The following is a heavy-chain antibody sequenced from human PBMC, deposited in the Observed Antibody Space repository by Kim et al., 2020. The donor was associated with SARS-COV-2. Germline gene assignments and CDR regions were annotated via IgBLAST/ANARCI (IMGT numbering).Heavy chain of an antibody. J-gene: IGHJ4*02. CDR1: GGSISSYY. V-gene: IGHV4-59*13. Sequence: SETLSLTCTVSGGSISSYYWSWIRQPPGKGLEWIGYIYYSGSTNYNPSLKSRVTISVDTSKNQFSLKLSSVTAADTAVYYCARGLRRGVRGVSFDYWGQGTLVTVSS. D-gene: IGHD3-10*01. CDR3: ARGLRRGVRGVSFDY. CDR2: IYYSGST.